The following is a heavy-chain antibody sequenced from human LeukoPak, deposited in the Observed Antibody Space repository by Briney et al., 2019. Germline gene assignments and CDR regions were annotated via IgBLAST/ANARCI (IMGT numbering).Heavy chain of an antibody. Sequence: ASVKASCKASGYTFTGYYMHWVRQAPGQGLEWMGWINPNSGGTNYAQKFQGRVTMTRDTSISTAYMELSRLRSDDTAVYYCARDMIDIVATSFDYWGQGTLVTVSS. J-gene: IGHJ4*02. CDR3: ARDMIDIVATSFDY. CDR2: INPNSGGT. V-gene: IGHV1-2*02. CDR1: GYTFTGYY. D-gene: IGHD5-12*01.